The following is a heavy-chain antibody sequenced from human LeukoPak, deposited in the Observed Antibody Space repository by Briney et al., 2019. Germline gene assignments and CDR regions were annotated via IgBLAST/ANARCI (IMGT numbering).Heavy chain of an antibody. Sequence: GGSLRLSCAASGFTFSSYAMSWVRQAPGKGLEWVSAISGSGGSTYYADSVKGRFTISRDNSKNTLYLQMNSLRAEDTAVYYCARDPTVTRSRDAFDIWGQGTMVTVSS. V-gene: IGHV3-23*01. CDR3: ARDPTVTRSRDAFDI. J-gene: IGHJ3*02. D-gene: IGHD4-17*01. CDR2: ISGSGGST. CDR1: GFTFSSYA.